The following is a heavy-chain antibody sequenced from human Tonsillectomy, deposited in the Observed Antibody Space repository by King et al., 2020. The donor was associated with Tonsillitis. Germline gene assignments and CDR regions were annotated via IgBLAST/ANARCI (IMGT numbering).Heavy chain of an antibody. Sequence: VQLVESGGGVVQPGRSLRLSCAASGFTVSNYAMHWVRQAPGKGLEWGAVISDDGSRKYYADSVKGRFTISRDNSKNTLYLQMNSLRPEDTAVYHCARDDLGSSQNFDYWGQGTLVTVSS. V-gene: IGHV3-30-3*01. D-gene: IGHD1-26*01. CDR3: ARDDLGSSQNFDY. J-gene: IGHJ4*02. CDR2: ISDDGSRK. CDR1: GFTVSNYA.